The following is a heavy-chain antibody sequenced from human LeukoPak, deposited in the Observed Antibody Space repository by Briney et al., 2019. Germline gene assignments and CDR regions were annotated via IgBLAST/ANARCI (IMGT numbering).Heavy chain of an antibody. CDR3: ARVKYYYDSSGYAFDY. J-gene: IGHJ4*02. CDR2: INHSGST. Sequence: SETLSLTCAVYGGSFSGYYWSWIRQPPGKGLEWIGEINHSGSTNYNPSLKSRVTISVDTSKNQFSLKLSSVTAADTAVCYCARVKYYYDSSGYAFDYWGQGTLVTVSS. D-gene: IGHD3-22*01. CDR1: GGSFSGYY. V-gene: IGHV4-34*01.